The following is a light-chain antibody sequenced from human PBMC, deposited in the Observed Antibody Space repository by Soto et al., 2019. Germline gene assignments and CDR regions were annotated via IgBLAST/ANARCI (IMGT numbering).Light chain of an antibody. CDR3: QAWDSSTYV. J-gene: IGLJ1*01. CDR1: KLGDKY. V-gene: IGLV3-1*01. Sequence: SYELAQPPSVSVSPGQTASITCSGDKLGDKYACWYQQKPGQSPVLVIYQDSKRPSGIPERFSGSNSGNTATLTISGTQAMDEADYYCQAWDSSTYVFGPGTKV. CDR2: QDS.